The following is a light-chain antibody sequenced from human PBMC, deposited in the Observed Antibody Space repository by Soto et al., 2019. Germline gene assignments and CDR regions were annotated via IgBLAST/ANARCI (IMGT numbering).Light chain of an antibody. V-gene: IGLV2-14*01. CDR1: SSDVGGYNY. CDR2: EVS. J-gene: IGLJ2*01. Sequence: QSALTQPASVSGSPGQSITISCTGTSSDVGGYNYVSWYQQHPGKAPKLMIYEVSNRPSGVSNRFSGSKSVNTASLTISGLQAEDEADYYCSSYTSSSNRVFGGGTKLTVL. CDR3: SSYTSSSNRV.